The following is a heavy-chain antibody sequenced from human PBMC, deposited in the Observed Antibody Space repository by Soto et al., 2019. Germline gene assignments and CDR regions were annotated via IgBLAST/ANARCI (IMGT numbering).Heavy chain of an antibody. CDR2: ISYSGNT. CDR3: ARASMVLSRSYLDT. J-gene: IGHJ4*02. D-gene: IGHD3-10*01. V-gene: IGHV4-59*01. CDR1: GGSISNFY. Sequence: PSETLSLTCTVSGGSISNFYWSWIRQPPGKGLEWIGYISYSGNTNYNPSLKSRVSISVDTSKNQLSLNLTSVTAADTAVYYCARASMVLSRSYLDTWGQGAPVKVSS.